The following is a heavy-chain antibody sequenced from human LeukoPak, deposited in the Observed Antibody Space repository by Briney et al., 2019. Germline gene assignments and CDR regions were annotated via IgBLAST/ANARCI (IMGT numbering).Heavy chain of an antibody. CDR2: IYYNGRS. V-gene: IGHV4-59*01. Sequence: GSLRLSCAASRFAFSDYATGWIRQAPGKGMEWIGHIYYNGRSEYNSSLKSRVAMSVDSSKNHCSLNLTSVTAADTAVYYCARQEGYGMAWPFDFWGQGILVTVSS. J-gene: IGHJ4*02. CDR1: RFAFSDYA. D-gene: IGHD2-8*01. CDR3: ARQEGYGMAWPFDF.